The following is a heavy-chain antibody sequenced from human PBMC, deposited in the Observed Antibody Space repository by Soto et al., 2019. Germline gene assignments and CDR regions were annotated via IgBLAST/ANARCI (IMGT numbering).Heavy chain of an antibody. CDR2: ILVDGRT. D-gene: IGHD2-8*02. CDR1: GFTCSSYD. Sequence: VQLVESGGGLAQPGGSLRLSCAASGFTCSSYDMSWVRQAPGKGLEWVSTILVDGRTFYVDSVKGRFTISRDNSKNTVYLQMNSLTAGDTALYYCAKATATGGGAFDICGQGTMVTVSS. CDR3: AKATATGGGAFDI. J-gene: IGHJ3*02. V-gene: IGHV3-23*04.